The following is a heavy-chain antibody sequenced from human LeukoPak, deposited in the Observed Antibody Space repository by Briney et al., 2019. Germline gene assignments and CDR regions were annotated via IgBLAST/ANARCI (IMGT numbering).Heavy chain of an antibody. V-gene: IGHV3-30*02. J-gene: IGHJ4*02. CDR1: GFTFSSYG. D-gene: IGHD3-16*01. Sequence: GGSLRLSCAASGFTFSSYGMHWVRQAPGKGLEWVAFIRYDGSNKYYADSVKGRFTISRDNSKNTLYLQMNSLRAEDTAVYYCARLVSRHPWANTENDYWGQGTLVTVSS. CDR2: IRYDGSNK. CDR3: ARLVSRHPWANTENDY.